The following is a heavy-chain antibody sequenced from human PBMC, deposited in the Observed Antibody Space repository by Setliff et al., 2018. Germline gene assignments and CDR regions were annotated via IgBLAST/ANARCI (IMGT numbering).Heavy chain of an antibody. J-gene: IGHJ4*02. CDR3: ARGRNVASRLLNS. D-gene: IGHD6-6*01. Sequence: SETLSLTCAASGGTFTYYYWTWIRQSPAKGLEWIGEITHTGTTGSTKYNPSLKSRVTMSIDTSKNQFSLMVTSVTAADTAVYYCARGRNVASRLLNSWGQGTLVTVSS. V-gene: IGHV4-34*01. CDR2: ITHTGTTGST. CDR1: GGTFTYYY.